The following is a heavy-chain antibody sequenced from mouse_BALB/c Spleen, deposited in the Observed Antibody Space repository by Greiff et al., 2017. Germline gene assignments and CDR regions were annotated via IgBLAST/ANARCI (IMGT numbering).Heavy chain of an antibody. D-gene: IGHD4-1*01. Sequence: EVKLQESGPGLVKPSQSLSLTCTVTGYSITSDYAWNWIRQFPGNKLEWMGYISYSGSTSYNPSLKSRISITRDTSKNQFFLQLNSVTTEDTATYYCASTTGTSYAMDYWGQGTSVTVSS. J-gene: IGHJ4*01. CDR2: ISYSGST. CDR1: GYSITSDYA. CDR3: ASTTGTSYAMDY. V-gene: IGHV3-2*02.